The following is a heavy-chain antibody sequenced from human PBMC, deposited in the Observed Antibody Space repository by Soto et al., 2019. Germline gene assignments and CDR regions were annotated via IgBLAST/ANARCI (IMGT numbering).Heavy chain of an antibody. Sequence: SETLSLTCTVSGGSISSYYWSWIRQPPGKGLEWIGYIYYSGSTNYNPSLKSRVTISVDTSKNQFSLKLSSVTAADTAVYYCARDLEGSGSYPYYYGMDVWGQGTTVTVSS. CDR1: GGSISSYY. CDR3: ARDLEGSGSYPYYYGMDV. CDR2: IYYSGST. V-gene: IGHV4-59*01. J-gene: IGHJ6*02. D-gene: IGHD3-10*01.